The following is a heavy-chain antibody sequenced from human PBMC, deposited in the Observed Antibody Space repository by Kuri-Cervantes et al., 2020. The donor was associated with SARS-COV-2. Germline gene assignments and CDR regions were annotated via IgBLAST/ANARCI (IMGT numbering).Heavy chain of an antibody. V-gene: IGHV3-23*01. CDR2: ISGSGGST. CDR1: GFTFSSYA. J-gene: IGHJ4*02. Sequence: GESLKISCAASGFTFSSYAMSWVRQAPGKGLEWVSAISGSGGSTYYADSVKGRFTIPRDNSKNTLYLQMNSLRAEDTAVYYCAKELAVAGSADYFDYWGQGTLVTVSS. CDR3: AKELAVAGSADYFDY. D-gene: IGHD6-19*01.